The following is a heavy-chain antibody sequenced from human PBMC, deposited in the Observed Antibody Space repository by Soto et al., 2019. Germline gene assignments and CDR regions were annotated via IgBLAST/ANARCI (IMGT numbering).Heavy chain of an antibody. J-gene: IGHJ4*02. CDR3: ARDAYGVYSY. Sequence: QVQLVQSGGEVKKPGASVKVSCKASGYTFNNYGISWVRQAPGQGLEWMGWISTYNGNTNYAQKLQDRVTMTTDTSTRKAYMELRSLGSDETAVYYCARDAYGVYSYWGQGTLVTVSS. CDR2: ISTYNGNT. CDR1: GYTFNNYG. D-gene: IGHD4-17*01. V-gene: IGHV1-18*01.